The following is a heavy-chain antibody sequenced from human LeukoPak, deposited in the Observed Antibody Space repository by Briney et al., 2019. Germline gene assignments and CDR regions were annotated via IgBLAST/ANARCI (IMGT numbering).Heavy chain of an antibody. CDR2: IYYSGST. Sequence: PSETLSLTCTVSGGSISSYYWSWIRQPPGKGLEWIGYIYYSGSTNYNPSLKSRVTISVDTSKNQFSLKLSSVTAADTAVYYCASVHDPTAAGDYWGQGTLVTVSS. V-gene: IGHV4-59*01. J-gene: IGHJ4*02. CDR1: GGSISSYY. D-gene: IGHD6-13*01. CDR3: ASVHDPTAAGDY.